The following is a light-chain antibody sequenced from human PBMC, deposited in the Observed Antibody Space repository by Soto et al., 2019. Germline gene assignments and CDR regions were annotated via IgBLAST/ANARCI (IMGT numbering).Light chain of an antibody. Sequence: DLVMTQSPDSLAVSLGERATINCKSSQSVLHSSNNRNYLAWYQQKPGQPPKLLIYWAFTRESGVPDRFSGSGSGTDFAHTISSLQVEDVAVYSCQQYLTSPLTFGGGTKVEIK. CDR1: QSVLHSSNNRNY. CDR3: QQYLTSPLT. J-gene: IGKJ4*01. V-gene: IGKV4-1*01. CDR2: WAF.